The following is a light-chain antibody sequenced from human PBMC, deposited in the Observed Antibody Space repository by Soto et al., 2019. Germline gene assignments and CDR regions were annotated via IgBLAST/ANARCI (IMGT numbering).Light chain of an antibody. V-gene: IGKV1-8*01. CDR2: AAS. CDR3: QQYENRPT. CDR1: QGISSY. J-gene: IGKJ5*01. Sequence: AIRMTQSPSALSASPGDRVTITCRASQGISSYLAWYQQKPGKAPKLLIYAASTLQSGVPSRFSGSGSGTDFTFTISRLQPEDIATYYCQQYENRPTFGQGTRLEIK.